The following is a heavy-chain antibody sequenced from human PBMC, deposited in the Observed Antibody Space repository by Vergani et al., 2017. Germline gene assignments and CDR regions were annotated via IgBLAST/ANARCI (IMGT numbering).Heavy chain of an antibody. J-gene: IGHJ4*02. V-gene: IGHV1-69*01. CDR1: GGTFSSYA. Sequence: QVQLVQSGAEVKKPGSSVKVSCKASGGTFSSYAISWVRQAPGQGLEWMGGIIPIFGTANYAQKFQGRVTFTADESTSTAYMELSSLRSEDTAVYYCATTTYFYDSIGYYLYYWGQGTLVTVSS. D-gene: IGHD3-22*01. CDR3: ATTTYFYDSIGYYLYY. CDR2: IIPIFGTA.